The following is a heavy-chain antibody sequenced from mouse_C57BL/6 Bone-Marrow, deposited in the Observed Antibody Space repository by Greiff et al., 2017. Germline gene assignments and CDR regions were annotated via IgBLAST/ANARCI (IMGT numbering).Heavy chain of an antibody. CDR2: IYPRSGNT. J-gene: IGHJ4*01. D-gene: IGHD2-3*01. Sequence: VQLQQSGAELARPGASVKLSCKASGYTFTSYGISWVKQRTGQGLEWIGEIYPRSGNTYYNEKFKGKATLTAEKSSRTAYMELRSLTSEDSAVYFCARTDGYRAMDYWGQGTSVTVSS. CDR1: GYTFTSYG. CDR3: ARTDGYRAMDY. V-gene: IGHV1-81*01.